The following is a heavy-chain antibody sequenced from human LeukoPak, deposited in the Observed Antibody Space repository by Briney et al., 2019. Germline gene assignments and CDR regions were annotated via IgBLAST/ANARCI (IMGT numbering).Heavy chain of an antibody. CDR2: IIPIFGTA. CDR1: GGTFSSYA. D-gene: IGHD6-19*01. CDR3: ATRSGMAVAGTPGNGYYYYYMDV. Sequence: SVKVSCKASGGTFSSYAISWVRQAPGQGLEWMGGIIPIFGTANYAQKFQGRVTITTDESTSTAYMELSSLRSEDTAVYYCATRSGMAVAGTPGNGYYYYYMDVWGKGTTVTVSS. V-gene: IGHV1-69*05. J-gene: IGHJ6*03.